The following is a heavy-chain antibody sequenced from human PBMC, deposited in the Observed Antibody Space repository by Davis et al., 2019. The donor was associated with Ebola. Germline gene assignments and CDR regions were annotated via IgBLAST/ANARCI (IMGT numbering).Heavy chain of an antibody. CDR2: INPNSGGT. Sequence: ASVKVSCKASGYTFTGYYMHWVRQAPGQGLEWMGRINPNSGGTNYAQKFQGRVTITRDTSASTAYMELSSLRSEDTAVYYCARNAEYGDYPYFFDYWGQGTLVTVSS. CDR3: ARNAEYGDYPYFFDY. J-gene: IGHJ4*02. CDR1: GYTFTGYY. V-gene: IGHV1-2*06. D-gene: IGHD4-17*01.